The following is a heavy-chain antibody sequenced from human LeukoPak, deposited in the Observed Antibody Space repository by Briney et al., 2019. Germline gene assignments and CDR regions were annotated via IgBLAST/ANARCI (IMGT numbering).Heavy chain of an antibody. CDR3: ARGPVVVQPIDY. Sequence: ASVKVSCKASGYTFTTYGITWVRQAPGQGLEWMGWISAYNGNTNYAQKFQGRVTMTTDTSTSTAYMELRGLRSDDTAVYYCARGPVVVQPIDYWGQGTLVTVSS. J-gene: IGHJ4*02. V-gene: IGHV1-18*01. CDR1: GYTFTTYG. CDR2: ISAYNGNT. D-gene: IGHD2-15*01.